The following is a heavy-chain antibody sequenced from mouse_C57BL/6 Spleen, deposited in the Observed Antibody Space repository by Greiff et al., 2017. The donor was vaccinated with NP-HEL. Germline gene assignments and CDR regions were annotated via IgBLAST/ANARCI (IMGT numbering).Heavy chain of an antibody. V-gene: IGHV10-1*01. CDR1: GFSFNTYA. J-gene: IGHJ2*01. D-gene: IGHD1-1*01. CDR2: IRSKSNNYAT. Sequence: EVKLVESGGGLVQPKGSLKLSCAASGFSFNTYALNWVRHAPGKGLEWVARIRSKSNNYATYYADSVKDRFTISRDDSESMLYLQMNNLKTEDTAMYYCVRSSLFDYWGQGTTLTVSS. CDR3: VRSSLFDY.